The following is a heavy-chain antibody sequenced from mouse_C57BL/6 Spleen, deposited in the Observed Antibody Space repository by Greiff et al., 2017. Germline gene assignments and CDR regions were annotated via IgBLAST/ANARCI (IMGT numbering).Heavy chain of an antibody. V-gene: IGHV1-52*01. CDR3: TRSRTGTCAMDD. J-gene: IGHJ4*01. CDR1: GYTFTSYW. CDR2: IDPSDSET. Sequence: QVPLQQPGAELVRPGSSVKLSCKASGYTFTSYWMHWVKQRPRQGLEWIGNIDPSDSETHYTQKFTDKATLTVDKSSSTAYMQLSSLTSEAAAVYYCTRSRTGTCAMDDWGQGTSVTVSS. D-gene: IGHD3-1*01.